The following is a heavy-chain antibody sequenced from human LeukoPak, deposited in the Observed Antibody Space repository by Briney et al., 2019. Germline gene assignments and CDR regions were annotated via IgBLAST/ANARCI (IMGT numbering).Heavy chain of an antibody. CDR2: ISSAGTTI. V-gene: IGHV3-48*01. D-gene: IGHD6-13*01. J-gene: IGHJ4*02. Sequence: GGSLRLSCAASGFAFSGYNMNWVRQAPGKGLEWISYISSAGTTIFYTDSVKGRFTISRDNSKNTLYLQMNSLRAEDTAVYYCARELVAAAVLAPREDWGQGTLVTVSS. CDR3: ARELVAAAVLAPRED. CDR1: GFAFSGYN.